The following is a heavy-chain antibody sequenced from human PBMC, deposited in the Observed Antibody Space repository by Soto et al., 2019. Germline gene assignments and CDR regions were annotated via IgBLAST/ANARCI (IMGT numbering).Heavy chain of an antibody. V-gene: IGHV4-39*02. CDR3: AREWLRSYY. CDR1: GGSITSNNYY. CDR2: IYYSGST. J-gene: IGHJ4*02. D-gene: IGHD5-12*01. Sequence: QLQLQESGPGLVKPSETLSLTCSVSGGSITSNNYYWGWIRQPPGKGLEWIGSIYYSGSTYYNPSFKSRVTISGDASKNQFSLMLSSVTAADTAVYYCAREWLRSYYWGQGTLVTVSS.